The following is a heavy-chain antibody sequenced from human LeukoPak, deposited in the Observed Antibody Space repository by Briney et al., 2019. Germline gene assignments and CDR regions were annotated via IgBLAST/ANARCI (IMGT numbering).Heavy chain of an antibody. J-gene: IGHJ3*02. CDR1: GDSIRNTI. V-gene: IGHV4-59*08. CDR3: ARHYYDTNGQYADAFDI. Sequence: SETLSLTCAVSGDSIRNTIWSWIRQPPGKALEWIGPTYSSGTTNYNPSLMSRVTMSVDKSKSHFSLNLSAVTAADTAVYYCARHYYDTNGQYADAFDIWGQGTMVIVS. CDR2: TYSSGTT. D-gene: IGHD3-22*01.